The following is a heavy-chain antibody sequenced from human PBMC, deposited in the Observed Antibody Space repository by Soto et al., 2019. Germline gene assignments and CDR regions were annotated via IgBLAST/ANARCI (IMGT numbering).Heavy chain of an antibody. CDR2: MYYSGST. J-gene: IGHJ5*02. CDR1: GGSISSGGYY. Sequence: QVQLQESGPGLVKPSQTLSLTCTVSGGSISSGGYYWSWIRQHPGKGLEWIGYMYYSGSTYYNASLKSRVTISVDTSKNQVSLKLSSVTAADTAVYYCARGREWFFWSGRTDNWFDPWGQGTLVTVSS. V-gene: IGHV4-31*03. D-gene: IGHD3-3*01. CDR3: ARGREWFFWSGRTDNWFDP.